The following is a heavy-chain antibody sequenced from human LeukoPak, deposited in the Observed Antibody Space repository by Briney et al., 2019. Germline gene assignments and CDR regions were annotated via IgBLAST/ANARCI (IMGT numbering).Heavy chain of an antibody. V-gene: IGHV3-21*01. CDR1: GFTFSSYS. CDR3: ARDLPPWYFDL. J-gene: IGHJ2*01. Sequence: GGSLRLSCAASGFTFSSYSMNWVRQAPGKRLEWVSSISSSSSYIYYADSVKGRFTISRDNAKNSLYLQMNSLRAEDTAVYYCARDLPPWYFDLWGRGTLVTVSS. CDR2: ISSSSSYI.